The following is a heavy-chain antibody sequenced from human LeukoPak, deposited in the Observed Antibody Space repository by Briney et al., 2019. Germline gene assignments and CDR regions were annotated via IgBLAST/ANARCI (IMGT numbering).Heavy chain of an antibody. CDR2: IYHSGST. CDR3: VTYYFDSSGPKKNY. J-gene: IGHJ4*02. CDR1: GGSFSGYY. V-gene: IGHV4-34*01. D-gene: IGHD3-22*01. Sequence: SETLSLTCAVYGGSFSGYYWSWIRQPPGKGLEWIGEIYHSGSTNYKPSLKSRVTISVDTSKKQFSPKLSSVTAADTAVYYFVTYYFDSSGPKKNYWGQGTLVTVSS.